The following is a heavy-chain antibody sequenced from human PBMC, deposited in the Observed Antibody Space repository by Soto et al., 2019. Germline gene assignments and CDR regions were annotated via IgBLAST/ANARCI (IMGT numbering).Heavy chain of an antibody. CDR2: ISGSGGST. CDR3: AKKPPDYYYGSGSYKRGMDV. J-gene: IGHJ6*02. CDR1: GFTFSSYA. V-gene: IGHV3-23*01. D-gene: IGHD3-10*01. Sequence: EVQLLESGGGLVQPGGSLRLSCAASGFTFSSYAMSWVRQAPGKGLEWVSAISGSGGSTYYADSVKGRFTISRDNSKNTLYLQMNSLRAEDTAVYYCAKKPPDYYYGSGSYKRGMDVWGQGTTVTVSS.